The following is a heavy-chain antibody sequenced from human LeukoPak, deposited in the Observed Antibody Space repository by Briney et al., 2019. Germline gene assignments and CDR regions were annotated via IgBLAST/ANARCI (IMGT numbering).Heavy chain of an antibody. CDR3: ARDRHPRSQAAVLEY. CDR2: ISAYNGNT. D-gene: IGHD1-1*01. J-gene: IGHJ4*02. CDR1: GYTFTSYG. V-gene: IGHV1-18*01. Sequence: GASVKVSCKASGYTFTSYGISWVRQAPGQGLEWMGWISAYNGNTNYAQKLQGRVTMTTDTSTSTAYMELRSLRSGDTAVYYCARDRHPRSQAAVLEYWGQGTLVTVSS.